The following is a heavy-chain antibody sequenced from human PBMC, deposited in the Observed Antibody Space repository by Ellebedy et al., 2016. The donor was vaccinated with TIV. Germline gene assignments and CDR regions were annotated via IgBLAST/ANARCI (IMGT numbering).Heavy chain of an antibody. CDR2: ISGSGGST. V-gene: IGHV3-23*01. Sequence: PGGSLRLSCAASGFTFSSYDMSWVRQAPGKGLEWVSGISGSGGSTHYADSVKGRFTISRDNSKNTLYLHMDSLRAADTAIYYCAKVMTGYSYAPDDFWGQGTLVTVSS. J-gene: IGHJ4*02. D-gene: IGHD5-18*01. CDR3: AKVMTGYSYAPDDF. CDR1: GFTFSSYD.